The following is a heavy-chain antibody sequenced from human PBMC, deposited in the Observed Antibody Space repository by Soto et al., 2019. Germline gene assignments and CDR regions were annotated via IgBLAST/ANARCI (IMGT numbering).Heavy chain of an antibody. Sequence: SETLSLTCTVSGGSISSYYWSWIRQPPGKGLEWIGYIYYSGSTNYNPSHKSRDTISVDTSKNQFSLKLRSVTAADTAVYYCARSYGEIDYWGQGTLVTVSS. CDR3: ARSYGEIDY. CDR1: GGSISSYY. D-gene: IGHD4-17*01. J-gene: IGHJ4*02. V-gene: IGHV4-59*01. CDR2: IYYSGST.